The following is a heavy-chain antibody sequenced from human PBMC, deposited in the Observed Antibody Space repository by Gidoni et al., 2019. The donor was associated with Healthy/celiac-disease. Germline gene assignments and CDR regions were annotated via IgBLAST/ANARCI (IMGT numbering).Heavy chain of an antibody. Sequence: EVQLVESGGGLVKPGGSLRLSCAASGFTLRSYSMNWVRQAPGQGLELVSSISSSSSYIYYADSVKRRFTISRDNAKNSLYLQMNSLRAEYTAVYYCARPAITMVRGVIIAVYYGMDVWGQGTTVTVSS. D-gene: IGHD3-10*01. CDR3: ARPAITMVRGVIIAVYYGMDV. J-gene: IGHJ6*02. CDR2: ISSSSSYI. V-gene: IGHV3-21*01. CDR1: GFTLRSYS.